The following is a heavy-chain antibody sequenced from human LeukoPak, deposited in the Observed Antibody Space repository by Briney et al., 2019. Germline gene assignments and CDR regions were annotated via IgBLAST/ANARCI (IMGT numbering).Heavy chain of an antibody. V-gene: IGHV4-39*01. J-gene: IGHJ4*02. CDR3: ARRLGGIFDY. Sequence: SETLSLTCTVSGGSLSSSLHYWGWVRQPPVKRLQWLGDIYYSGASSFSPSLRSRLSISVDLSNNQFSLNLSSVTAADTGVYFCARRLGGIFDYWGPGARVTVSS. CDR2: IYYSGAS. CDR1: GGSLSSSLHY. D-gene: IGHD3-3*02.